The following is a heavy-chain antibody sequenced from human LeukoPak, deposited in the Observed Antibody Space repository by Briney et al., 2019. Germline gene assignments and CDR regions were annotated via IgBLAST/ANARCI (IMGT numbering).Heavy chain of an antibody. Sequence: GGSLRLSCAASGFAFSSYSMNWVRQAPGKGLEWVSYISSSSSTIYYADSVKGRFTISRDNAKNSLYLQMNSLRAEDTAVYYCARVRWGIAAAGTSESRRYNYWGQGTLVTVSS. V-gene: IGHV3-48*04. CDR2: ISSSSSTI. J-gene: IGHJ4*02. D-gene: IGHD6-13*01. CDR1: GFAFSSYS. CDR3: ARVRWGIAAAGTSESRRYNY.